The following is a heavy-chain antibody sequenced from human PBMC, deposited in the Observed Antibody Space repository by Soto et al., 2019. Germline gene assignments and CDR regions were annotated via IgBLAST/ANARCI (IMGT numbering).Heavy chain of an antibody. Sequence: VGSLRLSCAASGFTFSSYWMHWVRQAPGKGLVWVSCIKGDGSETNYADSVKGRFTISRDNAKNTLYLQLNSLRAEDTAVYYCLRGNSGYGNFDYWGQGTRVTV. CDR2: IKGDGSET. CDR3: LRGNSGYGNFDY. V-gene: IGHV3-74*01. J-gene: IGHJ4*02. D-gene: IGHD5-12*01. CDR1: GFTFSSYW.